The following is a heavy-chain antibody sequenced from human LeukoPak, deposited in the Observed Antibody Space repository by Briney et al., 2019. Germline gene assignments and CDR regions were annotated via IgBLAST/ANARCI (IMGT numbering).Heavy chain of an antibody. Sequence: SETLSLTCTVSGGSISSSSYYWGWIRQPPGKGLVWIGSIYYSGSTYYNPSLKSRVTISVDTSKNQFSLKLSSVTAADTAVYYCARLGVGAFDIWGQGTMVTVSS. CDR3: ARLGVGAFDI. V-gene: IGHV4-39*01. CDR2: IYYSGST. J-gene: IGHJ3*02. D-gene: IGHD2-15*01. CDR1: GGSISSSSYY.